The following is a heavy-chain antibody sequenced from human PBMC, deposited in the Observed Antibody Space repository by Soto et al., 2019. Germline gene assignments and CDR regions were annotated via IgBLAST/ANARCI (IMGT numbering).Heavy chain of an antibody. CDR3: AKDNTAVGATTLVF. J-gene: IGHJ4*02. V-gene: IGHV3-30*18. Sequence: LRLSCAASGFTFSSYGMHWVRQAPGKGLEWVAVIPYDGSNKYYADSVKGRFTISRDNSKNTLYLQMNSLRAEDTAVYYCAKDNTAVGATTLVFWGQGTLVTVSS. D-gene: IGHD1-26*01. CDR1: GFTFSSYG. CDR2: IPYDGSNK.